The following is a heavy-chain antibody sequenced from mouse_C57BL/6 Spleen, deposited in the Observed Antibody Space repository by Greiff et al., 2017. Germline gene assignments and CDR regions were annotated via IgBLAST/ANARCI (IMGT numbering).Heavy chain of an antibody. V-gene: IGHV1-80*01. CDR1: GYAFSSYW. CDR2: IYPGDGDT. CDR3: ARYPYGSPYWYFDV. J-gene: IGHJ1*03. Sequence: VKLQQSGAELVKPGASVKISCKASGYAFSSYWMNWVKQRPGKGLEWIGQIYPGDGDTNYNGKFKGKATLTADKSSSTAYMQLSSLTSEDSAVYFCARYPYGSPYWYFDVWGTGTTVTVSS. D-gene: IGHD1-1*01.